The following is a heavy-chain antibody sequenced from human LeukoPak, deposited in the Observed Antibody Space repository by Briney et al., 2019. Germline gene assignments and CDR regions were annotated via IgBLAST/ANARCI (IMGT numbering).Heavy chain of an antibody. J-gene: IGHJ4*02. D-gene: IGHD2-2*01. Sequence: GGSLRLSCAASGFTFDDYAMPWVRQAPGKGLEWVSGISWNSGSIGYADSVKGRFTISRDNAKNSLYLQMNSLRAEDTALYYCAKGRYCSSTSCFFDYWGQGTLVTVSS. V-gene: IGHV3-9*01. CDR1: GFTFDDYA. CDR2: ISWNSGSI. CDR3: AKGRYCSSTSCFFDY.